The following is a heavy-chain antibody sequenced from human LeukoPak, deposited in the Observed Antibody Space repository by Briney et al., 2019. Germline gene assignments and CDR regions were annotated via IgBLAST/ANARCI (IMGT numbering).Heavy chain of an antibody. CDR1: GFTFSSYA. CDR2: ISYDGSNK. V-gene: IGHV3-30*04. CDR3: ARDRAYCSGGNCYSLYYYLSGMDV. D-gene: IGHD2-15*01. Sequence: GGSLRLSCAASGFTFSSYAMHWVRQAPGKGLEWVAVISYDGSNKYYADSVKGRFTISRDKSKNTLCLQMNSLRAEDTAMYICARDRAYCSGGNCYSLYYYLSGMDVWGQGTTVTVSS. J-gene: IGHJ6*02.